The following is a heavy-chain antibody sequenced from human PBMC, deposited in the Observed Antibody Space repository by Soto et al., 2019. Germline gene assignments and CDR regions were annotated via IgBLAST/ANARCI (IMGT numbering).Heavy chain of an antibody. CDR3: ARGDQVVVVAATGREGDY. V-gene: IGHV1-3*01. J-gene: IGHJ4*02. CDR1: GYTFTSYA. D-gene: IGHD2-15*01. Sequence: QVQLVQSGAEVKKPGASVKVSCKASGYTFTSYAMHWVRQAPGQRLEWMGWINAGNGNTKYSQKFQGRVTITRDTSGSKAYMELSRLRSEETAVYFCARGDQVVVVAATGREGDYWGQGTLVTVSS. CDR2: INAGNGNT.